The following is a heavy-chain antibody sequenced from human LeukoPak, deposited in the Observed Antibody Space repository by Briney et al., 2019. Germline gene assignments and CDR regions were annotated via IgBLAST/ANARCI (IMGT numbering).Heavy chain of an antibody. CDR2: ISGSGAST. D-gene: IGHD3-3*01. J-gene: IGHJ4*02. V-gene: IGHV3-23*01. CDR1: GFTFSSYA. CDR3: ARELPPLEKYYFDY. Sequence: GGSLRLSCAASGFTFSSYAMNWVRQAPGKGLEWVSVISGSGASTYYADSVKGRFTISRDNSKNTLYLQMNSLRAEDTAVYYCARELPPLEKYYFDYWGQGTLVTVSS.